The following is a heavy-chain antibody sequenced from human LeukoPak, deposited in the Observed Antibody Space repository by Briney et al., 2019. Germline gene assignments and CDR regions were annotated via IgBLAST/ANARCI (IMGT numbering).Heavy chain of an antibody. D-gene: IGHD6-6*01. CDR2: INPNSGGT. CDR1: GYTFTGYY. V-gene: IGHV1-2*02. CDR3: ARVGIQGELVRVHWFDP. J-gene: IGHJ5*02. Sequence: ASVKVSCKASGYTFTGYYMHWVRQAPGQGLEWVGWINPNSGGTNYAQKLQGRVSMTTDTSKTTAYLDLRILRSDETAVYYCARVGIQGELVRVHWFDPWGQGTLVTVSS.